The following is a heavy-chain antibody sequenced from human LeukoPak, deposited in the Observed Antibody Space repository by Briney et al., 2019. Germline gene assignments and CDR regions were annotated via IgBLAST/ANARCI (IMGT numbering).Heavy chain of an antibody. V-gene: IGHV3-7*01. CDR3: ASDPPQPMDP. CDR2: IKQDGSEK. D-gene: IGHD2-2*01. CDR1: GFTFSTYW. J-gene: IGHJ5*02. Sequence: PGGSLRLSCEASGFTFSTYWMSWVRQAPGKGLEWVANIKQDGSEKYYVDSVKGRFTISRDNAKNSLYLQMNSLRAEDTAVYYCASDPPQPMDPWGQGTLVTVSS.